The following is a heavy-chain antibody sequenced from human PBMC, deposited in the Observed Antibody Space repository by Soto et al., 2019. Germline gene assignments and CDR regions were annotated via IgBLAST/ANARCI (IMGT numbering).Heavy chain of an antibody. CDR2: IKQDGSEK. CDR3: ARDGADNSNYANYYSYDMDV. Sequence: GGSLRLSCAASGFTFSSYWMSWVRQAPGKGLEWVANIKQDGSEKYYVDSVKGRFTIPRDNAKNSLYLQMNSLRAEDTAVYYCARDGADNSNYANYYSYDMDVWGKGTTVTVSS. J-gene: IGHJ6*03. D-gene: IGHD4-4*01. V-gene: IGHV3-7*01. CDR1: GFTFSSYW.